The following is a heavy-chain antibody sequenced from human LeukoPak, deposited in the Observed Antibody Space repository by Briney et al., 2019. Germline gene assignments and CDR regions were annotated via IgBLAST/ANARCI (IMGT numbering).Heavy chain of an antibody. Sequence: SETLSLTCSVSGGSIDLYYWSWIRQPPGKGLEWIGYIYYSGSTNYNPSLKSRVTISVDTSKNKFSLKLSSVTAADTAVYFCARHRYNSGWYPLFDYWGQGTLVTVSS. CDR2: IYYSGST. CDR1: GGSIDLYY. CDR3: ARHRYNSGWYPLFDY. D-gene: IGHD6-19*01. V-gene: IGHV4-59*08. J-gene: IGHJ4*02.